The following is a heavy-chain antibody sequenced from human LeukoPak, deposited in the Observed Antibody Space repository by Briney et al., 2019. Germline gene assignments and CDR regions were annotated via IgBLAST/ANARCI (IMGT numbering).Heavy chain of an antibody. Sequence: GASVKVSCKGSGYTFTGYYMHWVRQAPGQGLEWMGWINPNSGGTNYAQRFQGRVTMTRDTSISTAYMELSRLRSDDTAVYYCARGPDFWSGYGWFDPWGQGTLVTVSS. CDR2: INPNSGGT. V-gene: IGHV1-2*02. D-gene: IGHD3-3*01. CDR1: GYTFTGYY. CDR3: ARGPDFWSGYGWFDP. J-gene: IGHJ5*02.